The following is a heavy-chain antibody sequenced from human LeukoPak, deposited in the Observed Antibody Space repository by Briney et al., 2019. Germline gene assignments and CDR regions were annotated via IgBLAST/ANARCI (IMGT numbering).Heavy chain of an antibody. D-gene: IGHD3-22*01. V-gene: IGHV3-23*01. CDR1: GFTFSSYS. CDR3: AKDLGSGYFGHPFDY. J-gene: IGHJ4*02. CDR2: ISGSGGST. Sequence: GGSLRLSCAASGFTFSSYSMNWVRQAPGKGLEWVSAISGSGGSTYYADSVKGRFTISRDNSKNTLYLQMNSLRAEDTAVYYCAKDLGSGYFGHPFDYWGQGTLVTVSS.